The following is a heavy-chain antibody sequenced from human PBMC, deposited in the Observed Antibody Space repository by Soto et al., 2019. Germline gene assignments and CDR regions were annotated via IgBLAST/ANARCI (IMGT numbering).Heavy chain of an antibody. D-gene: IGHD4-17*01. CDR3: ARDWVMTTVRNYYYYYMDV. CDR2: IYHSGST. V-gene: IGHV4-4*02. CDR1: SGSISSSNW. Sequence: QVQLQESGPGLVKPSGTLSLTCAVSSGSISSSNWWSWVRQPPGKGLEWSGEIYHSGSTNYNPSLKSRVTISVDKSKNQFSLKLSSVTAADTAVYYCARDWVMTTVRNYYYYYMDVWGKGTTVTVSS. J-gene: IGHJ6*03.